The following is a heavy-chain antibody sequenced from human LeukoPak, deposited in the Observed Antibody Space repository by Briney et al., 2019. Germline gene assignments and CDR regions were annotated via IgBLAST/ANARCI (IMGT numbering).Heavy chain of an antibody. Sequence: GGSLRLSCAASGFTVSSNYMSWVRQAPGKRLEWVSVIYSGGSTYYADSVKGRFTISRDNSKNTLYLQMNSLRADDTAVYYCARERTTIVSGTTIGAYWGQGTLVTVSS. CDR2: IYSGGST. V-gene: IGHV3-53*01. CDR1: GFTVSSNY. J-gene: IGHJ4*02. CDR3: ARERTTIVSGTTIGAY. D-gene: IGHD2/OR15-2a*01.